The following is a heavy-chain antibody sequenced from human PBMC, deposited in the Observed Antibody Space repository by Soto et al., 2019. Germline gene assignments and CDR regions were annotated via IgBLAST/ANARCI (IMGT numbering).Heavy chain of an antibody. CDR1: GGSFSGYY. J-gene: IGHJ5*02. Sequence: PSETLSLTCAVYGGSFSGYYWSWIRQPPGKGLEWIGEINHSGSTNYNPSLKSRVTISVDTSKNQFSLKLSSVTAADTAVYYCARGTVAVGNHGTWSWFDPWGQGTLVTVSS. CDR2: INHSGST. D-gene: IGHD2-15*01. CDR3: ARGTVAVGNHGTWSWFDP. V-gene: IGHV4-34*01.